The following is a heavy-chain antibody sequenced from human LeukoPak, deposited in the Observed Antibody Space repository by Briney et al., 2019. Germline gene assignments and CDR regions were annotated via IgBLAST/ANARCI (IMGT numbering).Heavy chain of an antibody. CDR2: IKQDGSEK. CDR1: GLTFSSYW. D-gene: IGHD1-1*01. V-gene: IGHV3-7*03. Sequence: PGGSLRLSCAASGLTFSSYWMSWVRQAPGKGLEWVANIKQDGSEKYYVDSVKGRFTISRDNAKNSLYLQMNSLRAEDTAVYYCARTGTTFDYWGQGTLVTVSS. J-gene: IGHJ4*02. CDR3: ARTGTTFDY.